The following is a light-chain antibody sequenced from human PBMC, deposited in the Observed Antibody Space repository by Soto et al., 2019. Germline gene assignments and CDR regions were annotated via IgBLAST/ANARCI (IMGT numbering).Light chain of an antibody. CDR3: CSYAGSYPYV. V-gene: IGLV2-11*01. CDR1: SSDVGGYNY. CDR2: DVS. J-gene: IGLJ1*01. Sequence: QSVLTQPRSVSGSPGQSVTISCTGTSSDVGGYNYVSWYQQHPGKAPKLMIYDVSKRPSGVPDRFSGSKSGNTVSLTISGLQAEDEADYYCCSYAGSYPYVFGTGTKVTVL.